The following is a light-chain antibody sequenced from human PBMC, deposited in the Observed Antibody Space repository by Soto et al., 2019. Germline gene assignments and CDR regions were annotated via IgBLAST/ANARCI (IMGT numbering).Light chain of an antibody. CDR2: WAS. J-gene: IGKJ2*01. Sequence: DIVMTQSPDSLAMSLGERATINCKSSQSVFYTSNNKNYLSWFQQKPGQPPKLLFYWASTRESGVPDRSSGSGSGTDFTLTISSLQAEDVAVYYCQQSYATPFTFGQGTTLEI. V-gene: IGKV4-1*01. CDR3: QQSYATPFT. CDR1: QSVFYTSNNKNY.